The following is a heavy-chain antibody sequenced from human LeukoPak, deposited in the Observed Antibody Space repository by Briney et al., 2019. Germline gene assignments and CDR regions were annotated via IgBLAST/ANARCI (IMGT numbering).Heavy chain of an antibody. Sequence: SETLSLTCTVSGGSISSYYWSWIRQPPGKGLEWIGYIYYSGSTNYNPSLKSRVTIPVDTSKNQFSLKLSSVTAADTAVYYCAREDHYYDSSGYQAWFDPWGQGTLVTVSS. V-gene: IGHV4-59*01. D-gene: IGHD3-22*01. J-gene: IGHJ5*02. CDR1: GGSISSYY. CDR3: AREDHYYDSSGYQAWFDP. CDR2: IYYSGST.